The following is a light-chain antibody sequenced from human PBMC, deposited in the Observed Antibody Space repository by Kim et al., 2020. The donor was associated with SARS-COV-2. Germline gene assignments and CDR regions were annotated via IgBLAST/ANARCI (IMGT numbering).Light chain of an antibody. CDR3: QQSYNTPVT. V-gene: IGKV1-39*01. Sequence: SVGDRVTMTCRASQGINRYLNWYQQKPGTAPKLLIYGSSSLQSGVPSSFSGSGSDTDFTLTISSLQPEDFATYYCQQSYNTPVTFGGGTKVDIK. J-gene: IGKJ4*01. CDR2: GSS. CDR1: QGINRY.